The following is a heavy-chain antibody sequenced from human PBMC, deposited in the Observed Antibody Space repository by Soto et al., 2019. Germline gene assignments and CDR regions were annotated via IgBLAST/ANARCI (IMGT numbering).Heavy chain of an antibody. CDR3: AKDMGYDLSPLGYFDY. Sequence: PGGSLRLSCAASGFTFDDYAMHWVRQAPGEGLEWVSGISWNSGSIGYADSVKGRFTISRDNAKNSLYLQTNSLRSEDTALYYCAKDMGYDLSPLGYFDYWGQGTLVTVSS. J-gene: IGHJ4*02. CDR1: GFTFDDYA. V-gene: IGHV3-9*01. D-gene: IGHD5-12*01. CDR2: ISWNSGSI.